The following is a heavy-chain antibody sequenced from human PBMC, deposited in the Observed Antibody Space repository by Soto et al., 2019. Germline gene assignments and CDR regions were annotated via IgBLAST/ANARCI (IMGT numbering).Heavy chain of an antibody. CDR2: TSYRATT. CDR1: ADSTSPNNNY. Sequence: SENLSLTSTVSADSTSPNNNYLSRIRQPQGKGLERIGFTSYRATTSYSPSLKSRVAISLDTSKNQFSLSLSSVTAADPAVYYCGRGRGYSYGLDPWGQGTLVTVS. D-gene: IGHD5-18*01. CDR3: GRGRGYSYGLDP. J-gene: IGHJ5*02. V-gene: IGHV4-30-4*08.